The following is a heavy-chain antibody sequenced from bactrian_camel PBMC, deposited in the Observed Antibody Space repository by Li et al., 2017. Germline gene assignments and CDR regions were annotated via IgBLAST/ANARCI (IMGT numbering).Heavy chain of an antibody. CDR3: ATLNPRTAWWLPLERWQYDY. D-gene: IGHD2*01. J-gene: IGHJ4*01. CDR1: GNNIRTYF. Sequence: QVQLVESGGGSLQVGGSLRLSCVASGNNIRTYFVGWFRQAPGKEREGIAIMDSIGSETYADSVKGRFTISKDNAKNTLYLQMNSLKPEDTAMYYCATLNPRTAWWLPLERWQYDYWGQGTQVTVS. V-gene: IGHV3S53*01. CDR2: MDSIGSE.